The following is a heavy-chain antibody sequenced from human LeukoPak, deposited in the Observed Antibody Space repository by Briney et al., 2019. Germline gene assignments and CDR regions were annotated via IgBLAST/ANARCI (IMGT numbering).Heavy chain of an antibody. CDR1: GFTFSSYG. Sequence: GGSLRLSCAASGFTFSSYGMHWVRQAPGKGLEWVAVISYDGSNKYYADSVKGRFTLSRGNSKNTLYLQMTSLRAEDSAVYYCAKGKWFGELLGIDYWGQGTLVTVSS. D-gene: IGHD3-10*01. V-gene: IGHV3-30*18. CDR2: ISYDGSNK. J-gene: IGHJ4*02. CDR3: AKGKWFGELLGIDY.